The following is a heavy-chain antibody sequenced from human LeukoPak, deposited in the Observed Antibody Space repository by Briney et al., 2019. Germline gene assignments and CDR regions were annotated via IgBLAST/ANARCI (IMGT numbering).Heavy chain of an antibody. V-gene: IGHV6-1*01. J-gene: IGHJ4*02. CDR3: ARGIYDYVWGNLGGYYFDY. D-gene: IGHD3-16*01. Sequence: SHTLSLTCAISGDSVSSNSAAWNWIRQSPSRGLEWLGRTYYRSKWYNDYAVSVKSRITINPDTSKNQFSLQLNSVTPEDTAVYYCARGIYDYVWGNLGGYYFDYWGQGTLVTVSS. CDR2: TYYRSKWYN. CDR1: GDSVSSNSAA.